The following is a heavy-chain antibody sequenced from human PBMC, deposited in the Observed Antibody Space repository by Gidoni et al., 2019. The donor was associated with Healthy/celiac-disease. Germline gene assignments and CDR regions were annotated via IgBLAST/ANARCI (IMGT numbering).Heavy chain of an antibody. V-gene: IGHV3-23*01. J-gene: IGHJ4*02. Sequence: EVQLLESGGGVVQPGGSLRLSCSASGFTFSSYAMSWVRQAPGKGLEWVSAISGSGGSTYYADSVKGRFTISRDNSKNTLYLQMNSLRAEDTAVYYCAKDSSSGWSEFDYWGQGTLVTVSS. CDR2: ISGSGGST. CDR3: AKDSSSGWSEFDY. D-gene: IGHD6-19*01. CDR1: GFTFSSYA.